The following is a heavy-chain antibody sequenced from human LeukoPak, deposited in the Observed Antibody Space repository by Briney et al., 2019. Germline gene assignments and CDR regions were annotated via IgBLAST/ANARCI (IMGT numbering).Heavy chain of an antibody. D-gene: IGHD2-8*02. CDR3: ASYIWSMSYFDY. V-gene: IGHV4-30-2*01. CDR2: IYHSGST. J-gene: IGHJ4*02. CDR1: GGSISSGGYS. Sequence: SETLSLTCAVSGGSISSGGYSWSWIRQPPGKGLEWIGYIYHSGSTYYNPSLKSRVTISVDRSKDQFSLKLSSVTAADTAVYYCASYIWSMSYFDYWGQGTPVTVSS.